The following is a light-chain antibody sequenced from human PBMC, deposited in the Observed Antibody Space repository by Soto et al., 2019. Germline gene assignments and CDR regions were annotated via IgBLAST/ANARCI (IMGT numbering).Light chain of an antibody. Sequence: DIQMTQSPSSLSASVGDRVTITCRASQSIGNYLNWYQQTPGTAPKLLIYSASSLHSGVPSRFSGRGSGTEFTLTISSLQPEDFATYYCQQSYSSPWTFGQGTKVDIK. CDR3: QQSYSSPWT. CDR2: SAS. V-gene: IGKV1-39*01. J-gene: IGKJ1*01. CDR1: QSIGNY.